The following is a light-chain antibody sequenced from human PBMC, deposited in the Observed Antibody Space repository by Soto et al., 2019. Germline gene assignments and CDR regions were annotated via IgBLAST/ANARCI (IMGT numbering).Light chain of an antibody. J-gene: IGLJ2*01. CDR2: LNSDGSH. Sequence: QSVLTQSPSASASLGPSVKLTCTLSSGHSSYAIAWHQQQPEKGPRYLMKLNSDGSHSKGDGIPDRFSGSSSGAERYLTISGLQSEDEADYYCQTWGTGIRVFGGGTQLTVL. CDR1: SGHSSYA. CDR3: QTWGTGIRV. V-gene: IGLV4-69*01.